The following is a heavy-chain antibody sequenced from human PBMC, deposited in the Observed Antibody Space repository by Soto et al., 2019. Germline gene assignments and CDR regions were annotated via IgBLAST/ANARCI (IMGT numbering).Heavy chain of an antibody. CDR1: GYTFTSYG. D-gene: IGHD6-6*01. Sequence: QVHLVQSGAEVRKPGASVKVSCKGSGYTFTSYGIAWVRQAPGQGLEWMGWISARNDNTKSAQKAEGRVTVTRDTSTSTAYRELLNLLSDDTGVYCCARGRDGDYWGQGAVVTVSS. V-gene: IGHV1-18*01. CDR3: ARGRDGDY. CDR2: ISARNDNT. J-gene: IGHJ4*02.